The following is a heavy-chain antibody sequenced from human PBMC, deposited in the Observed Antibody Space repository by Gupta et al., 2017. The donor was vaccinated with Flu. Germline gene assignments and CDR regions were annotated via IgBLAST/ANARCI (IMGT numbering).Heavy chain of an antibody. Sequence: EVQLVQSGAEVKKPGESLKISCKGSGYSFTSYWIGWVRQMPGKGLEWMGIIYPGDSDTRYSPSFQGQVTISADKSISTAYLQWSSLKASDTAMYYCARHIKAWQWLVGDAFDIWGQGTMVTVSS. J-gene: IGHJ3*02. V-gene: IGHV5-51*01. CDR1: GYSFTSYW. CDR3: ARHIKAWQWLVGDAFDI. D-gene: IGHD6-19*01. CDR2: IYPGDSDT.